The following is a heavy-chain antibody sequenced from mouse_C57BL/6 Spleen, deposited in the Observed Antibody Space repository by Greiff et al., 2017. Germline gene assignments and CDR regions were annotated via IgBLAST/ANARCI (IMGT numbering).Heavy chain of an antibody. Sequence: QVQLQQSGPERVKPGASVKISCKASGYAFSSSWMNWVKQRPGKGLEWIGRIYPGDGDTNYTWKFKGKATLTADKSSSTAYMQLSSLTSEDSAVYFCAREGGPLLLRSDYWGQGTTLTVSS. CDR1: GYAFSSSW. V-gene: IGHV1-82*01. CDR2: IYPGDGDT. J-gene: IGHJ2*01. CDR3: AREGGPLLLRSDY. D-gene: IGHD1-1*01.